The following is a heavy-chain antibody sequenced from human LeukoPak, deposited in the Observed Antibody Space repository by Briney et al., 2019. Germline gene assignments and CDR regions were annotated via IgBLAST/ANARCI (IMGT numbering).Heavy chain of an antibody. CDR1: GFTFSSYW. CDR3: ARDGGDLWFGESRGYYFDY. J-gene: IGHJ4*02. V-gene: IGHV3-7*03. Sequence: GGSLRRSCAASGFTFSSYWMSWVRQAPGKGLEWVANIKQDGSEKYYVDSVKGRFTISRDNAKNSLYLQMNSLRAEDTAVYYCARDGGDLWFGESRGYYFDYWGQGTLVTVSS. D-gene: IGHD3-10*01. CDR2: IKQDGSEK.